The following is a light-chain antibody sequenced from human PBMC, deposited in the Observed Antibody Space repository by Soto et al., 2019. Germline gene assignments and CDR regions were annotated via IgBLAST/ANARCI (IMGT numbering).Light chain of an antibody. CDR1: SGDVGGYNY. CDR3: SSYTSSSTYV. Sequence: QSALTQPPSASGSPGQSVTISCTGTSGDVGGYNYVSWYQQHPGKAPKLMIYEVSERPSGVPDRFSGSKSSNTASLTVSGLQAEDEADYYCSSYTSSSTYVFXTGTKLTVL. CDR2: EVS. J-gene: IGLJ1*01. V-gene: IGLV2-8*01.